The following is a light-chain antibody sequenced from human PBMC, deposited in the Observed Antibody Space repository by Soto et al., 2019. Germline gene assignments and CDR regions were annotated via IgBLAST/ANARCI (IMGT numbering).Light chain of an antibody. CDR2: DTS. CDR1: QSISNK. J-gene: IGKJ5*01. Sequence: EIVMTQSPATLSLSPGERATLSCWASQSISNKLAWYQHRPGQAPRLLIYDTSTRAAGVPARFSGSGSGTDFTLTISSLEPEDFAVYYCQQRINWPPITFGQGTRLEIK. V-gene: IGKV3-11*01. CDR3: QQRINWPPIT.